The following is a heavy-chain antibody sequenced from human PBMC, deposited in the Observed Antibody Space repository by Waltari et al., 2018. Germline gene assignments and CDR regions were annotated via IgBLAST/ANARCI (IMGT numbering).Heavy chain of an antibody. V-gene: IGHV3-23*01. Sequence: EERLLASGGGLVQPGGSLSLSCAASGFPFRTYAMSGVRQAPGKGLEWVSSISAANSTYYADSVKDRFSISRDNSKNTVYLQMNSLTADDTAIYYCARRISSGWTSNWLDPWGQGTLVSVSS. D-gene: IGHD6-19*01. CDR2: ISAANST. CDR1: GFPFRTYA. CDR3: ARRISSGWTSNWLDP. J-gene: IGHJ5*02.